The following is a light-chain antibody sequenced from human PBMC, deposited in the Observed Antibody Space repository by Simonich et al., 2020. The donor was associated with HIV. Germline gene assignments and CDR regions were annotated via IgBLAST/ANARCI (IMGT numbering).Light chain of an antibody. Sequence: QSALTQPVSVSGSPGQSITISCAGTNSDVGVYNYVSWSPQHPGKAPKLMIYDFTKRPSGISNRFSGSKSGNTASLTISGLQADDEADYYCSSYTGSTTLVFGGGTRLTVL. CDR2: DFT. CDR1: NSDVGVYNY. CDR3: SSYTGSTTLV. V-gene: IGLV2-14*01. J-gene: IGLJ2*01.